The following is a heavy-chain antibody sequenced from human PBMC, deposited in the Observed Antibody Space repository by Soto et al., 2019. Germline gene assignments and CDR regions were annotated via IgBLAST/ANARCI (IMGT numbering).Heavy chain of an antibody. J-gene: IGHJ2*01. D-gene: IGHD1-20*01. CDR2: ISSDGSNY. CDR1: GFTFSACA. CDR3: AKEVGTAITAITNWHFDL. V-gene: IGHV3-30*18. Sequence: QVQLVESGGGVVQPGRSQRLSCAASGFTFSACAMHWVRQSPGKGLEWVAVISSDGSNYYYEDSVKGRFTISRDYSKYTLYLQMDSLRAEDTAVYYCAKEVGTAITAITNWHFDLLGHGTLGTVSS.